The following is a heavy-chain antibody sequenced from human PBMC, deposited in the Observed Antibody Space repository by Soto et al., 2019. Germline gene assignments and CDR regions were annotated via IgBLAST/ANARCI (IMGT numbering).Heavy chain of an antibody. V-gene: IGHV1-69*13. Sequence: SVKVSCKASGGLFSSYTISWVRQVPGQGLEWMGGIIPVFQTAYYTQRFQGRVTITADESTNTAYMELSSLRSEDTAIYYCARRSQYYFDYWGQGTLVTVSS. CDR2: IIPVFQTA. D-gene: IGHD1-26*01. CDR3: ARRSQYYFDY. CDR1: GGLFSSYT. J-gene: IGHJ4*02.